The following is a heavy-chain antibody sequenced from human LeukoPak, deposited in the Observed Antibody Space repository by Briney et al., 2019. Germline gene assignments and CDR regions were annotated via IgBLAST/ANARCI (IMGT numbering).Heavy chain of an antibody. CDR1: GGSISSGTYY. CDR2: IYTSGST. V-gene: IGHV4-61*02. D-gene: IGHD2-2*01. Sequence: KPSETLSLTCTVSGGSISSGTYYWSWIRQPAGKGLEWIGRIYTSGSTNYNPSLKSRVTISVDTSKNQFSLKLSSVTAADTAVYYCARDPRVVPAAMLIVPDAFDIWGQGTMVTVSS. CDR3: ARDPRVVPAAMLIVPDAFDI. J-gene: IGHJ3*02.